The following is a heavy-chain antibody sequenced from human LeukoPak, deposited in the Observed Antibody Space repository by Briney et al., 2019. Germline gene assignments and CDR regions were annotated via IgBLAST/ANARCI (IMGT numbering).Heavy chain of an antibody. CDR2: IYYSGRT. D-gene: IGHD6-13*01. J-gene: IGHJ3*01. V-gene: IGHV4-59*01. CDR1: GGSIRSYY. Sequence: SETLSLTCTVSGGSIRSYYWCWIRLPLGEGLGWIWYIYYSGRTNNHPSLKSRVTMSVDTSKNQCSLKLTSVTAADTAVYYCASGGAGIAAAPWGQGTMVTVSS. CDR3: ASGGAGIAAAP.